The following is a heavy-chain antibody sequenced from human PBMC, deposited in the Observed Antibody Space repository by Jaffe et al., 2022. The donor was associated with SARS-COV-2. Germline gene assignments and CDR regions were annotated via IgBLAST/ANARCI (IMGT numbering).Heavy chain of an antibody. CDR2: ISYDGSKK. D-gene: IGHD4-17*01. V-gene: IGHV3-30-3*01. Sequence: QVQLVESGGGVVQPGRSLRLSCGASGFTFSNYAMHWVRQAPGKGLEWVAFISYDGSKKYYADSVKGRFTISRDSSKNTLYLQMNSLRAEDTAVYYCARRGYGDYVQDWYFDLWGRGTLVTVSS. CDR3: ARRGYGDYVQDWYFDL. J-gene: IGHJ2*01. CDR1: GFTFSNYA.